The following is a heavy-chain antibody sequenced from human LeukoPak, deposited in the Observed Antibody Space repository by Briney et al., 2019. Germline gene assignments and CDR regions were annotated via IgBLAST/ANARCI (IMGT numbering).Heavy chain of an antibody. Sequence: GGSLRLSCAASGFTFSSYAMSWVRQAPGKGLEWVSAISGSGDSTYYADSVKGRFTISRDNSKNTLYPQMNSLRAEDTAVYYCAKDSKWLGGYWGQGTLVTVSS. D-gene: IGHD3-10*01. CDR1: GFTFSSYA. J-gene: IGHJ4*02. CDR2: ISGSGDST. CDR3: AKDSKWLGGY. V-gene: IGHV3-23*01.